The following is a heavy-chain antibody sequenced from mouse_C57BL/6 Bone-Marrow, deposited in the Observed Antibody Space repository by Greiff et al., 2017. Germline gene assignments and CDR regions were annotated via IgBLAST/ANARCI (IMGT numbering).Heavy chain of an antibody. CDR2: IHPNSGST. Sequence: QVQLQQPGAELVKPGASVKLSCKASGYTFTSYWMHWVKQRPGQGLEWIGMIHPNSGSTNYNEKFKSKATLTVDKSSSTAYMQLSSLTSEDSAVYYCAKTAQVFWLAYWGQGTLVTVSA. CDR1: GYTFTSYW. D-gene: IGHD3-2*02. J-gene: IGHJ3*01. CDR3: AKTAQVFWLAY. V-gene: IGHV1-64*01.